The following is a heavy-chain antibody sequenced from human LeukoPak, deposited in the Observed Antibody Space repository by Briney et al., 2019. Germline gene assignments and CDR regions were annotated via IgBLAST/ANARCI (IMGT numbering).Heavy chain of an antibody. CDR3: ARGPRLLLIAARSSYYYYMDV. D-gene: IGHD6-6*01. Sequence: GASVKVSCKASGYTFTGYYMHWVRQAPGQGLEWMGWINPNSGGTNYAQKFQGRVTMTRDTSISTAYMELSRLRSDDTAVYYCARGPRLLLIAARSSYYYYMDVWGKGTTVTVSS. J-gene: IGHJ6*03. CDR2: INPNSGGT. V-gene: IGHV1-2*02. CDR1: GYTFTGYY.